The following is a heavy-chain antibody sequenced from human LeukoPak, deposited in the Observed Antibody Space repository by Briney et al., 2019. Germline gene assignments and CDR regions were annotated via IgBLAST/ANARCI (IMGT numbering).Heavy chain of an antibody. V-gene: IGHV3-30-3*01. J-gene: IGHJ6*02. Sequence: GGSLRLSCAASGFTFSSYAMRWLRQAPGKGLEWVAVISYDGSNKYYADSVKGRFTISRDNSKNTLYLQMNSLRAEDTAVYYCARVASIVVVPAAILDPGDYYGMDVWGQGTTVTVSS. CDR2: ISYDGSNK. D-gene: IGHD2-2*02. CDR1: GFTFSSYA. CDR3: ARVASIVVVPAAILDPGDYYGMDV.